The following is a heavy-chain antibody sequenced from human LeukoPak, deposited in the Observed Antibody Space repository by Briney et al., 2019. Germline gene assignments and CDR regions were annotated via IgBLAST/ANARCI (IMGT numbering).Heavy chain of an antibody. J-gene: IGHJ4*02. Sequence: PSETLSLTCTVSGYSISSGYYWGWIRQPPGKGLEWIGSIYHSGSTYYNPSLKSRVTISVDTSKNQFSLKLSSVTAADTAVYYCARDIQKTGAPDYWGQGTLVTVSS. D-gene: IGHD7-27*01. CDR1: GYSISSGYY. V-gene: IGHV4-38-2*02. CDR2: IYHSGST. CDR3: ARDIQKTGAPDY.